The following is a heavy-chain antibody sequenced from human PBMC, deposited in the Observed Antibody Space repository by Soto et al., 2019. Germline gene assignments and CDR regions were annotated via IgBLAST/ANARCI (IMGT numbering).Heavy chain of an antibody. CDR1: GVSFSSYY. CDR3: AKQSRPPGILTGYSLRFDI. D-gene: IGHD3-9*01. Sequence: SETLSLTCTVSGVSFSSYYWSWIRQPPGKGLEWIGYIHYSGSTSYNPSLKSRVAISVDTSKNQFSLKLSSVTATDTAVYYCAKQSRPPGILTGYSLRFDIWGQGTMVTVSS. V-gene: IGHV4-59*08. CDR2: IHYSGST. J-gene: IGHJ3*02.